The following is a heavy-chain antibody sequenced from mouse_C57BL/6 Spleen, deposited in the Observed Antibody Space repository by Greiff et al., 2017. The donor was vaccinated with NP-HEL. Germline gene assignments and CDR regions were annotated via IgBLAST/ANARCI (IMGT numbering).Heavy chain of an antibody. CDR3: ARWNDLYAMDY. J-gene: IGHJ4*01. CDR2: LAPSDSYT. Sequence: QVQLQQPGAELVMPGASVKLSCKASGYTFTSSWMHWVKQRPGQGLEWIGELAPSDSYTNYNQKFKGKSTLTVDKSSSTAYMQLSSLTSEDAAVYYCARWNDLYAMDYWGQGTSVTVSS. CDR1: GYTFTSSW. V-gene: IGHV1-69*01.